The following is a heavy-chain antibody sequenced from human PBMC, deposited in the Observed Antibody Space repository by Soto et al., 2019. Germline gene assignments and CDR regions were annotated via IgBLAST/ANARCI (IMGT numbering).Heavy chain of an antibody. V-gene: IGHV1-3*01. CDR2: INAGNGNT. CDR1: GYTLRSHA. Sequence: ASLKVSCKYSGYTLRSHAMHWVRQAPGQRLEWMGWINAGNGNTKYSQKFQGRVAITRDTSASTAYMELSSLRSEDTAVYYCARDGARITVFGVVYYFDYWGQGTPVTVSS. J-gene: IGHJ4*02. CDR3: ARDGARITVFGVVYYFDY. D-gene: IGHD3-3*01.